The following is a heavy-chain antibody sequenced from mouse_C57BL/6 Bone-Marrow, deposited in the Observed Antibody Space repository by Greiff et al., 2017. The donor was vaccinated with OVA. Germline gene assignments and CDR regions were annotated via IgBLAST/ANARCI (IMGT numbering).Heavy chain of an antibody. CDR2: ISSGGSYT. V-gene: IGHV5-6*01. CDR3: ARHHYYYYGDY. Sequence: EVNVVESGGDLVKPGGSLKLSCAASGFTFSSYGMSWVRQTPDKRLEWVATISSGGSYTYYPDSVKGRFTISRDNAKNTLYLPMSSLKSEDTAMYYCARHHYYYYGDYRGQGTTLTVSS. D-gene: IGHD1-1*01. CDR1: GFTFSSYG. J-gene: IGHJ2*01.